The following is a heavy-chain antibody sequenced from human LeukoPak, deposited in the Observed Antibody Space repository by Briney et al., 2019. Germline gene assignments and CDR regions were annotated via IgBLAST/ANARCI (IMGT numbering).Heavy chain of an antibody. CDR1: GDSISSGTY. CDR2: VHDGGTT. D-gene: IGHD4-23*01. CDR3: VKNWITPTANVGFGY. Sequence: PSETLSLTCVVSGDSISSGTYWSWIRQPPGEGLEWIGEVHDGGTTKSNPSLRSRVAISVDKSRNQFSLKLTSVTVADTAMYYCVKNWITPTANVGFGYWGQGILVTISA. J-gene: IGHJ4*02. V-gene: IGHV4-4*02.